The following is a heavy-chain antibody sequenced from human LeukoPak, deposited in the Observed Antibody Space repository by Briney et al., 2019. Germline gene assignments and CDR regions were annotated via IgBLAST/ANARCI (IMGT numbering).Heavy chain of an antibody. Sequence: SQTLSLTCAISGDSISRNTITWNWIRQSPSRGLEWLGRIYYRSKWYSDYAVSVKGRITINPDTSKNQFSLLLNSVTPEDTAVYFCGRAEHDWGSDYWGQGTLVTVSS. D-gene: IGHD3-9*01. V-gene: IGHV6-1*01. J-gene: IGHJ4*02. CDR1: GDSISRNTIT. CDR2: IYYRSKWYS. CDR3: GRAEHDWGSDY.